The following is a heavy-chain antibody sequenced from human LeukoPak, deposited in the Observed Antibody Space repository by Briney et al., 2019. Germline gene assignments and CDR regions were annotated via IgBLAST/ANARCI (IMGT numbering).Heavy chain of an antibody. Sequence: ASVKVSCKASGYTFTGYYMHWVRQATGQGLEWMGWMNPNSGNTGYAQKFQGRVTMTRNTSISTAYMELSSLRSEDTAVYYCARVRYRSGSYVLVYWGQGTLVTVSS. CDR2: MNPNSGNT. CDR3: ARVRYRSGSYVLVY. J-gene: IGHJ4*02. V-gene: IGHV1-8*02. D-gene: IGHD1-26*01. CDR1: GYTFTGYY.